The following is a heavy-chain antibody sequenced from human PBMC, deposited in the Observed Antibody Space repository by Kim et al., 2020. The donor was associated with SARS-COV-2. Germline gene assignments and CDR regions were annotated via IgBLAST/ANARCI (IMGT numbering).Heavy chain of an antibody. CDR3: ARDGDIVATMVLDY. Sequence: GGSLRLSCAASGFTFSSYSMNWVRQAPGKGLEWVSSISSSSSYIYYADSVKGRFTISRDNAKNSLYLQMNSLRAEDTAVYYCARDGDIVATMVLDYWGQGTLVTVSS. CDR1: GFTFSSYS. D-gene: IGHD5-12*01. V-gene: IGHV3-21*01. J-gene: IGHJ4*02. CDR2: ISSSSSYI.